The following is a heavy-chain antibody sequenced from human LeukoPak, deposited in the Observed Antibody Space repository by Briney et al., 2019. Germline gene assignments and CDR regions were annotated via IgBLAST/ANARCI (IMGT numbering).Heavy chain of an antibody. CDR3: ARQSSGSYDY. CDR2: IFHSGST. D-gene: IGHD1-26*01. V-gene: IGHV4-38-2*02. J-gene: IGHJ4*02. CDR1: GYSNSSSYF. Sequence: SETLSLTCIVSGYSNSSSYFWGWVRQPPGKGLEWIGSIFHSGSTYYNPSLKSRVTISVDTSKNQFSLKLSSVTAADTAVYYCARQSSGSYDYWGQGTLVTVSS.